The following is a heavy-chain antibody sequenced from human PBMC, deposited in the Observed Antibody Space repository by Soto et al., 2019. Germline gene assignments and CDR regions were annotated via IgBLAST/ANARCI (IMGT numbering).Heavy chain of an antibody. V-gene: IGHV1-3*01. CDR2: INAGNGNT. Sequence: ASVKVSCKASGYTFTSYAMHWVRQAPGQRLEWMGWINAGNGNTKYSQKFQGRVTITRDTSASTAYMELSSLRSEDTAVYYCARWMSGYSYGNYYYYYGMDVWGQGTTVTV. D-gene: IGHD5-18*01. J-gene: IGHJ6*02. CDR3: ARWMSGYSYGNYYYYYGMDV. CDR1: GYTFTSYA.